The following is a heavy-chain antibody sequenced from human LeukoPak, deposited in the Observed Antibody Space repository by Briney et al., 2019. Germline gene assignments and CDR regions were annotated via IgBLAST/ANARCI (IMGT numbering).Heavy chain of an antibody. CDR2: ISYDGSNK. Sequence: GGSLRLSCAASGFTFSSYAMHWVRQAPGKGLEWVAVISYDGSNKYYADSVKGRFTISRDNSKNTLYLQMNSLRAEDTAIYYCAQRVQLICWGQGTLATVSS. D-gene: IGHD5-18*01. CDR1: GFTFSSYA. J-gene: IGHJ4*02. CDR3: AQRVQLIC. V-gene: IGHV3-30*04.